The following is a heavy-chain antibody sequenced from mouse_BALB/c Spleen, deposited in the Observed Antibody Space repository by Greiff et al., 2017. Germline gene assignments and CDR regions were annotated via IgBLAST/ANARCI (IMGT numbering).Heavy chain of an antibody. CDR2: IWAGGST. V-gene: IGHV2-9*02. Sequence: VKVVESGPGLVAPSQSLSITCTVSGFSLTSYGVHWVRQPPGKGLEWLGVIWAGGSTNYNSALMSRLSISKDNSKSQVFLKMNSLQTDDTAMYYCARDRDGSRDYWGQGTTLTVSS. J-gene: IGHJ2*01. D-gene: IGHD1-1*01. CDR1: GFSLTSYG. CDR3: ARDRDGSRDY.